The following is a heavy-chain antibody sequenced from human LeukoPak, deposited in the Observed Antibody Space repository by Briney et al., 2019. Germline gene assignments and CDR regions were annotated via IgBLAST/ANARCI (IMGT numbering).Heavy chain of an antibody. CDR2: ISGYGAST. D-gene: IGHD5-24*01. CDR1: GFTFGTTA. J-gene: IGHJ3*01. Sequence: PGGSLRLSCAASGFTFGTTAMSWVRQAPGKGLEWVSTISGYGASTYYADSVKGRFTISRDNSKDTLFLQMNSLRAEDTAIYYCARDIQLSTWGLGTMVTVSS. V-gene: IGHV3-23*01. CDR3: ARDIQLST.